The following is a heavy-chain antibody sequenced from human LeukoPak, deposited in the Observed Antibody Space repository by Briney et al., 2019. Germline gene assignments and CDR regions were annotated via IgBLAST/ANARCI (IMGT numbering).Heavy chain of an antibody. CDR1: GGSFSGYY. V-gene: IGHV4-34*01. J-gene: IGHJ5*02. CDR3: ARDYTTVTYNWFDP. D-gene: IGHD4-17*01. CDR2: INHSGST. Sequence: ASETLSLTCAVYGGSFSGYYWSWIRQPPGKGLEWIGEINHSGSTNYNPSLKSRVTISLDTSKNHFSLKLSSVTAADTAVYYCARDYTTVTYNWFDPWGQGTLVTVSS.